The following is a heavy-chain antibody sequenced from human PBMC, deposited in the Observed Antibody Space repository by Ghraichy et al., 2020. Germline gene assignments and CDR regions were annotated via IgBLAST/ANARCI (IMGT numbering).Heavy chain of an antibody. CDR1: GFTFKSYA. CDR2: ISSSGGTT. Sequence: GGSLRLSCAVSGFTFKSYAMSWVRQAPGKGLEWVSAISSSGGTTYYADSVKGRFTISRDNSKNTLYLQMNSLRAEDTVAYYCAKDLEEFHYGSGTYFDSWGQGTLVTVAS. D-gene: IGHD3-10*01. V-gene: IGHV3-23*01. CDR3: AKDLEEFHYGSGTYFDS. J-gene: IGHJ4*02.